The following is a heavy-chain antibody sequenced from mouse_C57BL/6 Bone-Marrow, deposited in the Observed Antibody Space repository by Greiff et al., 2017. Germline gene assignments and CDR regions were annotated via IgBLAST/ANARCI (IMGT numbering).Heavy chain of an antibody. V-gene: IGHV1-69*01. J-gene: IGHJ3*01. CDR3: ARSGERAD. D-gene: IGHD4-1*01. CDR1: GYTFTSYW. CDR2: IDPSDSYT. Sequence: VQLQQPGAELVLPGASLKLSCKASGYTFTSYWMHWVKQRPGQGLEWIAAIDPSDSYTNYNQKFKGKSTLTVDNASSTDYMQLSSLTSEDSAVYYCARSGERADWGQGTLVTVSA.